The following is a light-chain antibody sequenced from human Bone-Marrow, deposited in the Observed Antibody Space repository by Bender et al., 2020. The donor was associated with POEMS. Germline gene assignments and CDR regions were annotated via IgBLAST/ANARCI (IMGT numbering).Light chain of an antibody. V-gene: IGLV2-14*02. CDR1: SSDFGSYNL. CDR2: DVN. CDR3: RSYAGSKKGV. Sequence: QPALTQPASVSGSPGQSITISCTGTSSDFGSYNLVSWYQPYPGKAPKRMIYDVNKRPSGVPDRFSGSKSGNTASLTVSGLQAEDEADYYCRSYAGSKKGVFGG. J-gene: IGLJ2*01.